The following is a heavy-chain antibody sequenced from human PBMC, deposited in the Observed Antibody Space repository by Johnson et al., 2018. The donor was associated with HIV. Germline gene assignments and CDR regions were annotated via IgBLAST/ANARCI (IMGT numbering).Heavy chain of an antibody. V-gene: IGHV3-30*04. D-gene: IGHD2-15*01. CDR1: GITFSSYA. CDR2: ISYDGSNK. CDR3: AIVRKPVVDDAVDS. J-gene: IGHJ3*02. Sequence: QVQLVESGGGVVQPGRSLRLSCAASGITFSSYAMHWVRQAPGKGLEWVAVISYDGSNKYYADSVKGRFTISRDNFKNTLYLQMNSLRTESTAVYYCAIVRKPVVDDAVDSWGQGTMVTVSS.